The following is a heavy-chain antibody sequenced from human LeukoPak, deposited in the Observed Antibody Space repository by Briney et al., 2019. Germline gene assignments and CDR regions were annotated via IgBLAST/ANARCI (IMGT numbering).Heavy chain of an antibody. CDR3: ARDLTYYDILTGYSYYYGMDV. D-gene: IGHD3-9*01. CDR2: IYHSGST. V-gene: IGHV4-30-2*01. CDR1: GGSISSGGYS. Sequence: SQTLSLTCAVSGGSISSGGYSWSWIRQPPGKGLEWIGYIYHSGSTYYNPSLKSRVTISVDRSKNQFSPKLSSVTAADTAVYYCARDLTYYDILTGYSYYYGMDVWGQGTTVTVSS. J-gene: IGHJ6*02.